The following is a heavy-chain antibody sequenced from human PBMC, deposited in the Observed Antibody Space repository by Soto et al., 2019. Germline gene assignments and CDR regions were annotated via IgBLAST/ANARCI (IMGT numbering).Heavy chain of an antibody. Sequence: SVKVSCKASGFTFTNSAIQWIRQARGQRLEWIGWIVVGRGSTNYAQKFQGRVSITADESTSTAYMELSGLRSDDTAVYYCARDKDRALIGGNYYYILDVWGQ. J-gene: IGHJ6*02. CDR1: GFTFTNSA. CDR2: IVVGRGST. D-gene: IGHD2-8*01. V-gene: IGHV1-58*02. CDR3: ARDKDRALIGGNYYYILDV.